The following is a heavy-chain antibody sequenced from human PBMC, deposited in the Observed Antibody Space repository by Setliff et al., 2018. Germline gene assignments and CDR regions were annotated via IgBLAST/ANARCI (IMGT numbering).Heavy chain of an antibody. Sequence: KPSETLSLTCTVSGGSMTSYYWSWIRQSPWKGLEWIGYVHYSGDSNYNPSLKSRVTMSVDTSKNQLSLNLRSVTVADTAVYYCARQPSSGSYYNPRPYYFDYWGQGTLVTVSS. V-gene: IGHV4-59*13. CDR2: VHYSGDS. CDR3: ARQPSSGSYYNPRPYYFDY. D-gene: IGHD3-10*01. J-gene: IGHJ4*02. CDR1: GGSMTSYY.